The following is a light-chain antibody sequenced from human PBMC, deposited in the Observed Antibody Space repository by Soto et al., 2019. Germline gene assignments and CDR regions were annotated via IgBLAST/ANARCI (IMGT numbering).Light chain of an antibody. CDR1: SSDVGAYNY. CDR2: DVS. Sequence: QSALTQPASVSGSPGQSITISCTGTSSDVGAYNYVSWYQHHPGKAPKLMIYDVSIRPSGVSNRFSGSKSGNTASLSISGLQAEDEADYYCSSYTSSGTHVFGTGTKLTVL. J-gene: IGLJ1*01. CDR3: SSYTSSGTHV. V-gene: IGLV2-14*03.